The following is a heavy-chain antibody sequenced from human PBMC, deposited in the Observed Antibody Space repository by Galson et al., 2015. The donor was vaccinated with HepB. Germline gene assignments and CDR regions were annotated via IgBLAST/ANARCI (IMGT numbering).Heavy chain of an antibody. CDR1: GFTFSGYA. J-gene: IGHJ5*02. Sequence: SLRLSCAASGFTFSGYAMSWVRQAPGKGPEWVSAISGSGGITYYADSVKGRFTISRDNSKNTLYLQMNSLRAEDTAVYYCAKDRGGHCGGDCYSSFDPWGQGTLVTDSS. D-gene: IGHD2-21*02. CDR2: ISGSGGIT. V-gene: IGHV3-23*01. CDR3: AKDRGGHCGGDCYSSFDP.